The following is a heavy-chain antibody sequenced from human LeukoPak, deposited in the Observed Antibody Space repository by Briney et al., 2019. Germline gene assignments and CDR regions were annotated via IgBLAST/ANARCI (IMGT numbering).Heavy chain of an antibody. CDR3: ARGSGSYYNPSYYYYYMDV. D-gene: IGHD3-10*01. Sequence: SVKVSCKASGGTFSSYAISWVRQAPGQGLEWMGGIIPIFGTANYAQKFQGRVTITADESTSTAYMELSSLRSEDTAVYYCARGSGSYYNPSYYYYYMDVWGKGTTVTVSS. J-gene: IGHJ6*03. V-gene: IGHV1-69*13. CDR1: GGTFSSYA. CDR2: IIPIFGTA.